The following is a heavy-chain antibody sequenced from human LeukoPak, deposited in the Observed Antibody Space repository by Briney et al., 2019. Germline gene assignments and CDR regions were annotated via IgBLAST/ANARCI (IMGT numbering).Heavy chain of an antibody. Sequence: PGGSLRLSCAASGFTFSSYSMNWVRQAPGKGLEWVSSISSSSSYIYYADSVKGRFTISRDNSKNTLYLQMNSLRAEDTAVYYCARDLSNYRLFVFDYWGQGTLVTVSS. J-gene: IGHJ4*02. V-gene: IGHV3-21*01. CDR1: GFTFSSYS. CDR3: ARDLSNYRLFVFDY. D-gene: IGHD3-22*01. CDR2: ISSSSSYI.